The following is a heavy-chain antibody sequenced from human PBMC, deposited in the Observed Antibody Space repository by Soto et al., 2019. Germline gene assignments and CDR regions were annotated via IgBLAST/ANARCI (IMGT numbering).Heavy chain of an antibody. CDR3: ARDILAAAGHRNWFDP. J-gene: IGHJ5*02. CDR1: GFTFSRYS. V-gene: IGHV3-48*02. Sequence: GGSLRLSCAASGFTFSRYSMNWVRQAPGKGLEWVSYISSSSSSISYADPVKGRFTISRDNAKNSLYLQMNSLRDEDTAVYYCARDILAAAGHRNWFDPWGQGTLVTVSS. D-gene: IGHD6-13*01. CDR2: ISSSSSSI.